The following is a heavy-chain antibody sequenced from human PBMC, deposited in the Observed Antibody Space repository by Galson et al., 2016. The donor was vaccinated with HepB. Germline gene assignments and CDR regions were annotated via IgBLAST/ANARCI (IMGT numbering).Heavy chain of an antibody. J-gene: IGHJ4*02. CDR3: ARPATSTRCYNCFDY. Sequence: SLRLSCAGSGFTFSDFDMTWIRQAPGKGLEWVSDIRSSGTYTKYAESVKGRFTNSRDNAKNSLFLQMNSLSVEDTAVYYCARPATSTRCYNCFDYWGQGTLVTVSS. D-gene: IGHD2-2*01. CDR2: IRSSGTYT. CDR1: GFTFSDFD. V-gene: IGHV3-11*06.